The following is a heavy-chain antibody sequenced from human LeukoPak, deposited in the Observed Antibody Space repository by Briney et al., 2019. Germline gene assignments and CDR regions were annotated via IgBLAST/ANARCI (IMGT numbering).Heavy chain of an antibody. CDR3: AKDRDDYVWGSYLGAFDI. J-gene: IGHJ3*02. CDR1: GFTFSSYS. V-gene: IGHV3-21*04. CDR2: ISSKSNYI. Sequence: GGSLRLSCVVSGFTFSSYSMNWVRQAPGKGLEWVSSISSKSNYIYYADSLKGRFTISRDNSKNTLYLQMNSLRAEDTAVFYCAKDRDDYVWGSYLGAFDIWGQGTMVTVSS. D-gene: IGHD3-16*01.